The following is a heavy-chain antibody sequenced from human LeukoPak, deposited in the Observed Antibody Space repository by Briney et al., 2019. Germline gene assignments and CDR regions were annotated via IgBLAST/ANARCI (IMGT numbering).Heavy chain of an antibody. D-gene: IGHD5-12*01. CDR2: IYTSGST. Sequence: SETLSLTCTVSGGSISSDTYYWSWIRQPAGKGLEWIGRIYTSGSTYYNPSLKSRVTISVDTSKNQFSLKLSSVIAADTAVYYCARATVRGYSGYDPGLDAFDIWGQGTMVTVSS. CDR1: GGSISSDTYY. V-gene: IGHV4-61*02. J-gene: IGHJ3*02. CDR3: ARATVRGYSGYDPGLDAFDI.